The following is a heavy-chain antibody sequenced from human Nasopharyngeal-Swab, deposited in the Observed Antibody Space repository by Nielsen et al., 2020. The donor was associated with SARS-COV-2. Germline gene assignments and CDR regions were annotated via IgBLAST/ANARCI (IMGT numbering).Heavy chain of an antibody. V-gene: IGHV4-4*07. Sequence: SETLSLTCTVSGGSISSYYWSWIRQPAGKGLEWIGRIYTSGSTNYNPSLKSRVTMSVDTSKNQFSLKLSSVTAADTAAYYCARDRVDDYYDSSGQVYYFDYWGQGTLVTVSS. CDR2: IYTSGST. CDR1: GGSISSYY. J-gene: IGHJ4*02. CDR3: ARDRVDDYYDSSGQVYYFDY. D-gene: IGHD3-22*01.